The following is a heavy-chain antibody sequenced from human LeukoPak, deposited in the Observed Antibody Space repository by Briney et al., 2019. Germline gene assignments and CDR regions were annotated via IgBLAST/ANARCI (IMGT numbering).Heavy chain of an antibody. CDR1: GCSISSYY. CDR3: ARTVVRGSGNWFDP. J-gene: IGHJ5*02. Sequence: SETLSLTCTVSGCSISSYYWSWLRQPPGKGRVWIGYIYTSGSTNYNPSLKSRVTISVDTSKNQFSLKLSSVTAADTAVYYCARTVVRGSGNWFDPWGQGTLVTVSS. V-gene: IGHV4-4*09. CDR2: IYTSGST. D-gene: IGHD4-23*01.